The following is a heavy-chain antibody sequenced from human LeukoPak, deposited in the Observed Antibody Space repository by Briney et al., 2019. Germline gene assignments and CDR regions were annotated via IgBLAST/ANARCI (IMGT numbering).Heavy chain of an antibody. Sequence: SETLSLTCAVYGGSFSGYYWSWIRQPPGKGLEWIGEINHSGSTNYNPSLKSRVTISVDTSKNQFSLKLGSVTAADTAVYYCARGGCSGGSCHEDAFDIWGQGTMVTVSS. D-gene: IGHD2-15*01. CDR3: ARGGCSGGSCHEDAFDI. CDR1: GGSFSGYY. J-gene: IGHJ3*02. V-gene: IGHV4-34*01. CDR2: INHSGST.